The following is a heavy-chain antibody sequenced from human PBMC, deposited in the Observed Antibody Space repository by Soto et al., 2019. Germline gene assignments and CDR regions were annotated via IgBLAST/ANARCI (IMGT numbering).Heavy chain of an antibody. V-gene: IGHV1-3*01. D-gene: IGHD5-12*01. CDR1: GYTFTSYA. J-gene: IGHJ4*02. CDR3: ARGALPWRVATMAAFDY. CDR2: INAGNGNT. Sequence: QVQLVQSGAEVKKPGASVKVSCKASGYTFTSYAMHWVRQAPGQRLEWMGWINAGNGNTKYSQKFQGRVTITRDTPARTAYMELSRLRSEDTAVYYCARGALPWRVATMAAFDYWGQGTLVTVSS.